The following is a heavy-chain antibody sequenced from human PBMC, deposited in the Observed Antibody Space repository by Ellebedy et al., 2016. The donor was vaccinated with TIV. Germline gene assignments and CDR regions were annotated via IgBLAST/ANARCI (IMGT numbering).Heavy chain of an antibody. CDR3: ARDLPLDEDWNYPGYYYGMDV. J-gene: IGHJ6*02. Sequence: ASVKVSCXASGYTFTSYGISWVRQAPGQGLEWMGWISAYNGNTNYAQKLQGRVTMTTDTSTSTAYMELRSLRSDDTAVYYCARDLPLDEDWNYPGYYYGMDVWGQGTTVTVSS. CDR2: ISAYNGNT. V-gene: IGHV1-18*04. D-gene: IGHD1-7*01. CDR1: GYTFTSYG.